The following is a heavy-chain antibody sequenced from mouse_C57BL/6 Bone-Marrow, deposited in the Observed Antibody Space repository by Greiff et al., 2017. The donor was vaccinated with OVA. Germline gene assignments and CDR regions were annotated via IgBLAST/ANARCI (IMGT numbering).Heavy chain of an antibody. CDR2: ISYDGSN. CDR1: GYSITSGYY. V-gene: IGHV3-6*01. CDR3: ARAHYGSSDY. D-gene: IGHD1-1*01. Sequence: EVQLQESGPGLVKPSQSLSLTCSVTGYSITSGYYWNWIRQFPGNKLEWMGYISYDGSNNYNPSLKNRISITRDTSKNQFFLKLNSVTTEDTATYYCARAHYGSSDYWGQGTTLTVSS. J-gene: IGHJ2*01.